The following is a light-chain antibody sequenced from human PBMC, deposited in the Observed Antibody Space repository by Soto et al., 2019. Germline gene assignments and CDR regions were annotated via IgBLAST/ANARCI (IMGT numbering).Light chain of an antibody. Sequence: IQLTQSPSSLSASVGDRVTITCRASPDIAIYLAWYQQHPGEAPKRLIYKASTLKSGVPSRCSGSGSGTEFTLTISSLQPDDFATHYCQHYNSYSEAFGQGTKVDI. CDR1: PDIAIY. CDR3: QHYNSYSEA. V-gene: IGKV1-5*03. CDR2: KAS. J-gene: IGKJ1*01.